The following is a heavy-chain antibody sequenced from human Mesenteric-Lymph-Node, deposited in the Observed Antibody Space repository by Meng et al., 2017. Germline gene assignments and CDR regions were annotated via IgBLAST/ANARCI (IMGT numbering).Heavy chain of an antibody. Sequence: ESLKISCAASGFTFSDYYMSWIRQAPGKGLEWIGRIYTSGSTNYNPSLKSRVTMSVDTSKNQFSLKLSSVTAADTAVYYCARSSSGLYYYFDYWSQGTLVTVSS. V-gene: IGHV4-4*07. CDR3: ARSSSGLYYYFDY. CDR1: GFTFSDYY. D-gene: IGHD3-22*01. CDR2: IYTSGST. J-gene: IGHJ4*02.